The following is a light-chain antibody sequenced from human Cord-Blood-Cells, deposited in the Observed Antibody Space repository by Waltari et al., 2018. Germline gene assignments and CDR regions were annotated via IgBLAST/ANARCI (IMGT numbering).Light chain of an antibody. CDR3: QQRST. J-gene: IGKJ4*01. Sequence: DIQMTQSPSSLSASVGDRVTITCRASQSISSYLNWYQQKPGKAPKLLIYAASSLQSGVPSRFSGSGSGTDFTLTISSLQPEDFATYYCQQRSTFGGGTKVESK. CDR2: AAS. CDR1: QSISSY. V-gene: IGKV1-39*01.